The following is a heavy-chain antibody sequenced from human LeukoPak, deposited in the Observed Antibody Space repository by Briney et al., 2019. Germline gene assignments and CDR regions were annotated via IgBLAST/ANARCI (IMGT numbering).Heavy chain of an antibody. Sequence: GGSLRLSCTASGFTFGDYAMSWFRQAPGKGLEWVGFIRSKAYGGTTEYAASVKGRFTISRDDSKSIAYLQMNSLKTEDTAVYYCTRFLGYSSSWDENNWFDPWGQGTLVTVSS. CDR3: TRFLGYSSSWDENNWFDP. CDR1: GFTFGDYA. V-gene: IGHV3-49*03. J-gene: IGHJ5*02. CDR2: IRSKAYGGTT. D-gene: IGHD6-13*01.